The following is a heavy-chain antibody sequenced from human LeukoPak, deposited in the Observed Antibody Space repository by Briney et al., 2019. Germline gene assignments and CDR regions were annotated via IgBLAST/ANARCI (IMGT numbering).Heavy chain of an antibody. CDR3: ARQDLRSSGWTAWWYFDL. V-gene: IGHV4-39*01. CDR2: IYYSGST. CDR1: GGSISSSSYY. J-gene: IGHJ2*01. Sequence: SETLFLTCTVSGGSISSSSYYWGWIRQPPGKGLEWIGSIYYSGSTYYNPSLKSRVTISVDTSKNQFSLKLSSVTAADTAVYYCARQDLRSSGWTAWWYFDLWGRGTLVTVSS. D-gene: IGHD6-19*01.